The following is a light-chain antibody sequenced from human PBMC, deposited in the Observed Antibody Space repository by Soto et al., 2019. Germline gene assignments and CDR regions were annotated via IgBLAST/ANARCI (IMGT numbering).Light chain of an antibody. J-gene: IGKJ1*01. V-gene: IGKV2-30*01. CDR3: MQATHWPPT. CDR1: QSLVYSDGNAY. CDR2: RAS. Sequence: DVVMTQSPLSLPVTLGQPASISSRSSQSLVYSDGNAYLNWFHQRPGQSPRRLIYRASNRDSGVPDRFSGSWSGTVFTLQINGVEAEDVGVYYCMQATHWPPTFGRGTRVDIK.